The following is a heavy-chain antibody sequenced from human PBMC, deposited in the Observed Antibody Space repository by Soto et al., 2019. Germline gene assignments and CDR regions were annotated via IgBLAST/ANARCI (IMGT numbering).Heavy chain of an antibody. CDR3: AKIIAVAGIRWFDP. CDR1: GFTFSSYG. D-gene: IGHD6-19*01. J-gene: IGHJ5*02. V-gene: IGHV3-33*06. CDR2: IWYDGSNK. Sequence: GGSLRLSWAASGFTFSSYGMHWVRQAPGKGLEWVAVIWYDGSNKYYADSVKGRFTISRDNSKNTLYLQMNSLRAEDTAVYYCAKIIAVAGIRWFDPWGQGTLVTVSS.